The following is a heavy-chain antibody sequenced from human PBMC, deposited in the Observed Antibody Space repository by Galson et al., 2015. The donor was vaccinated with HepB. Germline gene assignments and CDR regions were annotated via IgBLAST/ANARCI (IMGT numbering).Heavy chain of an antibody. J-gene: IGHJ4*02. CDR2: IDTKTGNP. Sequence: SVKVSCKASGYSFPRFAINWVRQAPGRGLEWMGWIDTKTGNPTYAQGFTGRFDFSLDTSVSTANLQISSLKAEDTAVYYCARDLGVGYYSDYGGQGTLVTVSS. V-gene: IGHV7-4-1*02. CDR1: GYSFPRFA. CDR3: ARDLGVGYYSDY.